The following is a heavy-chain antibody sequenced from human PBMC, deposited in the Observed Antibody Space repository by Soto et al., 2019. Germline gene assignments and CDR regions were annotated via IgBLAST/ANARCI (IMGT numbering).Heavy chain of an antibody. CDR1: GGTFSRHA. Sequence: QVQLVQSGAEVRKPASSVKVSCKASGGTFSRHAISWVRQAPGQGLEWMGGIIPIFGTENHAQKFQGRVTMIADESTSTVYMELSSLRSEDTALYYCARGWGYDSNDYYYAYWGQGTLVIVSS. CDR3: ARGWGYDSNDYYYAY. D-gene: IGHD3-22*01. J-gene: IGHJ4*02. V-gene: IGHV1-69*01. CDR2: IIPIFGTE.